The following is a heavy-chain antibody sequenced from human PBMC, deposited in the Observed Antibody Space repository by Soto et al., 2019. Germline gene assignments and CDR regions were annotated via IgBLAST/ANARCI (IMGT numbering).Heavy chain of an antibody. CDR2: ISYHGSNK. CDR3: AKDLSQSELLYYYYVMDV. J-gene: IGHJ6*02. V-gene: IGHV3-30*18. D-gene: IGHD1-7*01. Sequence: QVQLVESGGGVVQPGRSLRLSCAASGFTFSSYGMHWVRQAPGKGLEWVAVISYHGSNKYYADSVKGRFIISRDNSKNTLYLQMNSLGAEDTAVYYCAKDLSQSELLYYYYVMDVWGQGTTVTVSS. CDR1: GFTFSSYG.